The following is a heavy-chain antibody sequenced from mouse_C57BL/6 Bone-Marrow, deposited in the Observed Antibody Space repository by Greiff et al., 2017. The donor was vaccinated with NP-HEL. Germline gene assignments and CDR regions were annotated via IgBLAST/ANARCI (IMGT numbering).Heavy chain of an antibody. J-gene: IGHJ2*01. Sequence: QVQLKESGAELVKPGASVKISCKASGYAFSSYWMNWVKQRPGKGLEWIGQIYPGDGDTNYNGKFKGKATLTADKSSSTAYMQLSSLTSEDSAVYFCARRGLSYGNNDYWGQGTTLTVSS. V-gene: IGHV1-80*01. CDR3: ARRGLSYGNNDY. CDR1: GYAFSSYW. CDR2: IYPGDGDT. D-gene: IGHD2-1*01.